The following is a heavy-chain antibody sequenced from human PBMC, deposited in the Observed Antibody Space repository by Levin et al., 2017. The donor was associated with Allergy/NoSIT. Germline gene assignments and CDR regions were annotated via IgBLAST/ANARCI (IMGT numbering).Heavy chain of an antibody. CDR1: GFTFSAYA. CDR2: ISAGGDTT. D-gene: IGHD3-22*01. J-gene: IGHJ2*01. V-gene: IGHV3-23*01. Sequence: GGSLRLSCAASGFTFSAYAMKWIRQAPGKGLEWVSAISAGGDTTYYAESVRGRFTISRDNSKFTVYLQMNSLRAEDTAVYYCANRQDSGGIHDTSGHNLCWGRGTLVTVSS. CDR3: ANRQDSGGIHDTSGHNLC.